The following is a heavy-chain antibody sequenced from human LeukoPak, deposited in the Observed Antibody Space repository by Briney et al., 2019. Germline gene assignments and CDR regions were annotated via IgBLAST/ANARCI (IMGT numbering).Heavy chain of an antibody. J-gene: IGHJ4*02. CDR3: ARTPEYYYGSGSYSGYFDF. D-gene: IGHD3-10*01. Sequence: GGSLRLSCAASGFTFSSYEMSWVRQAPRKGLAWVSYISTSGSTIHYADSVKGRFTISRDNAKNSLYLQMNSLRAEDTAVYYCARTPEYYYGSGSYSGYFDFWGQGTLVTVSS. CDR1: GFTFSSYE. V-gene: IGHV3-48*03. CDR2: ISTSGSTI.